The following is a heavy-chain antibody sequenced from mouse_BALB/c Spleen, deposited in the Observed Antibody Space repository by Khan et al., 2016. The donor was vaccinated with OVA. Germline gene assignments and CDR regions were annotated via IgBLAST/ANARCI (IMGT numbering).Heavy chain of an antibody. CDR2: ISTYYGDS. CDR3: ARWSGNCRFAY. V-gene: IGHV1S137*01. J-gene: IGHJ3*01. CDR1: GYIFTDFS. D-gene: IGHD2-1*01. Sequence: QVQLKQSGAELVRPGVSVKISCKGSGYIFTDFSMHWVKRSHAKSLEWIGVISTYYGDSIYNQNFKDKATLTVEKSSSTAYMELARLTSEDSAIDYCARWSGNCRFAYWGQGTLVTVSA.